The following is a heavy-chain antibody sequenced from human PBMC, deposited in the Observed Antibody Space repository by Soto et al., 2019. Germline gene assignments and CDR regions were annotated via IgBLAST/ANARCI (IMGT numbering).Heavy chain of an antibody. V-gene: IGHV3-73*01. Sequence: VASLRLSCAHSGFTFGAAAMHWVRQASWKGLEWVGHIRSKTNSYATAYAESVKGRFTISRDNSKNTLYLQMSSLRAEDSAVYYCARGSRDSYPGSRIFDLWGRRSRVTV. J-gene: IGHJ4*02. CDR2: IRSKTNSYAT. CDR1: GFTFGAAA. CDR3: ARGSRDSYPGSRIFDL. D-gene: IGHD3-10*01.